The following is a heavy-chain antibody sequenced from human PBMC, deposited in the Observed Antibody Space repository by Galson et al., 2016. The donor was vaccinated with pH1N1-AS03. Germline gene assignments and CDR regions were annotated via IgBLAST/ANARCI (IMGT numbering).Heavy chain of an antibody. CDR3: ARGYSGFGFVY. CDR2: FDPSDSHT. CDR1: GYSFTNYW. D-gene: IGHD5-12*01. V-gene: IGHV5-10-1*01. J-gene: IGHJ4*02. Sequence: QSGAEVKKPGESLRISCKGSGYSFTNYWINWVRQMPGKGLEWMGRFDPSDSHTSYSPSFQGHVTFAADKSINTAYLQWSSLKSSDPAIYDCARGYSGFGFVYWGQGTLVTVSS.